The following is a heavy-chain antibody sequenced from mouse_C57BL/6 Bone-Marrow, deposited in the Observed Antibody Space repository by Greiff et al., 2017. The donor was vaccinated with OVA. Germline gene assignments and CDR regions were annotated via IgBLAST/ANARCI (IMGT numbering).Heavy chain of an antibody. Sequence: QVQLQQSGAELVRPGASVTLSCKASGYTFTDYEMHWVKQTPVHGLEWIGAIDPETGGTAYNQKFKGKAILTADKSSSTAYMELRSLTSEYSAVYYCRIYYGNLAWFAYWGQGTLVTVSA. V-gene: IGHV1-15*01. CDR3: RIYYGNLAWFAY. CDR2: IDPETGGT. CDR1: GYTFTDYE. D-gene: IGHD2-1*01. J-gene: IGHJ3*01.